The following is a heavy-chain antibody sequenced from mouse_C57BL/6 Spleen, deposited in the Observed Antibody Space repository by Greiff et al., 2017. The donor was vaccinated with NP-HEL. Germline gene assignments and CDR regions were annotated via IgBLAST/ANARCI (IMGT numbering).Heavy chain of an antibody. D-gene: IGHD1-1*01. CDR1: GYTFTSYW. CDR2: IDPSDSYT. Sequence: QVQLKQSGAELVMPGASVKLSCKASGYTFTSYWMHWVKQRPGQGLEWIGEIDPSDSYTNYNQKFKGKSTLTVDKSSSTAYMQLSSLTSEDSAVYYCAREGYYGSKGYFDVWGTGTTVTVSS. V-gene: IGHV1-69*01. CDR3: AREGYYGSKGYFDV. J-gene: IGHJ1*03.